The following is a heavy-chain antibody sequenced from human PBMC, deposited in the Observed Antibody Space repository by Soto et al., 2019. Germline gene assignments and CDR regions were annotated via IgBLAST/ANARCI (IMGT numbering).Heavy chain of an antibody. CDR3: ARDCTNGVCFFDY. CDR2: IIPILGIA. CDR1: GGTFSSYT. D-gene: IGHD2-8*01. Sequence: QVQLVQSGAEVKKPGSSVTVSCKASGGTFSSYTISWVRQAPGQGLEWMGRIIPILGIANYAQKFQGRVTITADKSTSTAYMELSSLRSEDTAVYYCARDCTNGVCFFDYWGQGTLVTVSS. J-gene: IGHJ4*02. V-gene: IGHV1-69*08.